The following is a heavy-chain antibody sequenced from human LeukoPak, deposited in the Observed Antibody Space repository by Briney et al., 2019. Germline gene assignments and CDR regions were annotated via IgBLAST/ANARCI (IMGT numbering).Heavy chain of an antibody. Sequence: GGSLRVSCAASGFTFSGYAMSWVRQAPGKGLEWVSAISGSGGSTYYADSVKGRFTISRDNSKNTLYLQMNSLRAEDTAVYYCAKDDHAYYYDSSGYKPFVYWGQGTLVTVSP. V-gene: IGHV3-23*01. CDR2: ISGSGGST. CDR3: AKDDHAYYYDSSGYKPFVY. D-gene: IGHD3-22*01. J-gene: IGHJ4*02. CDR1: GFTFSGYA.